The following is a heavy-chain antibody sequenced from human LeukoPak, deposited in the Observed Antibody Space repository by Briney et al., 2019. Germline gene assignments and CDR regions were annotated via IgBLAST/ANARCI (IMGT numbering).Heavy chain of an antibody. CDR2: IYYSGST. CDR1: GGSVSSGSYY. D-gene: IGHD4-17*01. V-gene: IGHV4-61*01. Sequence: SETLSLTCTVSGGSVSSGSYYWSWIRQPPGKGLEWIGYIYYSGSTNYNPSLKSRVTISVDTSKNQFSLKLSSVTAADTAVYYCARDRASTVTTYGAFDIWGQGTMVTVSS. CDR3: ARDRASTVTTYGAFDI. J-gene: IGHJ3*02.